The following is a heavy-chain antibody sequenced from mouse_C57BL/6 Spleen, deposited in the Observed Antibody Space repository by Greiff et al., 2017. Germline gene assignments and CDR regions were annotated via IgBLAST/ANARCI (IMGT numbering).Heavy chain of an antibody. J-gene: IGHJ1*03. D-gene: IGHD1-1*01. CDR1: GYAFSSYW. CDR3: ARGGTVVATRYFDD. CDR2: IYPGDGDT. Sequence: QVQLQQSGAELVKPGASVKISCTASGYAFSSYWMNWVNQRPGKGLEWIGHIYPGDGDTNYNGKIKGKATLTADKSSSTAYMQLSSLTSEDSAVYFCARGGTVVATRYFDDWGTGTTVTVSS. V-gene: IGHV1-80*01.